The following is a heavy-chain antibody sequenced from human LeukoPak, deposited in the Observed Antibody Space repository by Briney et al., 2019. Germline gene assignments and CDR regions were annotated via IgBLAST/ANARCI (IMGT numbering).Heavy chain of an antibody. CDR2: IYYSGST. CDR3: ARLIRDGYNGAGKPQYYFDY. CDR1: GGSISSSSYY. V-gene: IGHV4-39*07. D-gene: IGHD5-24*01. J-gene: IGHJ4*02. Sequence: SETLSLTCTVSGGSISSSSYYWGWIRQPPGKGLEWIGSIYYSGSTYYNPSLKSRVTISVDTSKNQFSLKLSSVTAADTAVYYCARLIRDGYNGAGKPQYYFDYWGQGTLVTVSS.